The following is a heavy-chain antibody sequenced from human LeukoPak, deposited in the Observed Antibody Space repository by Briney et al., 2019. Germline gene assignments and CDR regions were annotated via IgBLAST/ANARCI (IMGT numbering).Heavy chain of an antibody. Sequence: SETLSLTCAVYGGSFTDYYWSWIRQPPGKGLGWIGEINHSGSTNYNPSLKSRVTISVDTSKNQFSLKLSSVTAADTAVYYCARGSVKYSYGYIYPFDYWGQGTLVTVSS. CDR2: INHSGST. V-gene: IGHV4-34*01. D-gene: IGHD5-18*01. J-gene: IGHJ4*02. CDR1: GGSFTDYY. CDR3: ARGSVKYSYGYIYPFDY.